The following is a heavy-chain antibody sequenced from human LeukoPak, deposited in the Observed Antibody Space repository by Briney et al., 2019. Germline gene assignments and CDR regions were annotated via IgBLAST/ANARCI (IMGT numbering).Heavy chain of an antibody. CDR2: FDPEDGET. J-gene: IGHJ3*02. CDR3: ARGGSYLSAFDI. D-gene: IGHD1-26*01. CDR1: GYTLTELS. V-gene: IGHV1-24*01. Sequence: ASVKVSCKVSGYTLTELSMHWVRQAPGKGLEWMGGFDPEDGETIYAQKFQGRVTMTEDTSTDTAYMELSSLRSEDTAVYYCARGGSYLSAFDIWGQGTMVTVSS.